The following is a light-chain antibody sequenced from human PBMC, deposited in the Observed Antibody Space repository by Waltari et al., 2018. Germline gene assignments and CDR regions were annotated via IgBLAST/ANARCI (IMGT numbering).Light chain of an antibody. J-gene: IGKJ4*01. V-gene: IGKV1-9*01. CDR2: GVS. Sequence: LLTQSPVSLSASVGDTVTLTCRASEDVRSYLAWVQQKPGRAPNLLIFGVSTLQSGVPSRFSGAGYGTDFTLTISGLQPEDSATYYCQHLVRYPLSFGGGTKVGIQ. CDR3: QHLVRYPLS. CDR1: EDVRSY.